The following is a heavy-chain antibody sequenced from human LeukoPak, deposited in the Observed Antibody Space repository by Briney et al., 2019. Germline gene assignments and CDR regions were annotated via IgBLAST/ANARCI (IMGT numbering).Heavy chain of an antibody. CDR3: ARGIVGATNYYGMDV. V-gene: IGHV4-34*01. D-gene: IGHD1-26*01. CDR1: GGSFSGYY. J-gene: IGHJ6*02. CDR2: INHSGST. Sequence: NSSETLSLTCAVYGGSFSGYYWSWIRQPPGKGLEWIGEINHSGSTNYNPSLKSRVTISVDTSKNQFSLKLSSVTAADTAVYYCARGIVGATNYYGMDVWSQGTTVTVSS.